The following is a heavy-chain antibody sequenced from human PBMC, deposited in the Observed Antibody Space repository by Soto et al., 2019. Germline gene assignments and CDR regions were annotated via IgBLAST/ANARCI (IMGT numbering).Heavy chain of an antibody. CDR2: ISYTGST. V-gene: IGHV4-59*13. Sequence: QVQLQEWGPGLVKPSETMSLTCSVSGVSISSYYWGWIRQPPGKGLEWIVSISYTGSTNYNPSLKSPVTISVDTTKNQFSLKMNSVTAADTAMEYGATASGCYYFAYWGQETLVTVSS. D-gene: IGHD6-19*01. CDR3: ATASGCYYFAY. J-gene: IGHJ4*02. CDR1: GVSISSYY.